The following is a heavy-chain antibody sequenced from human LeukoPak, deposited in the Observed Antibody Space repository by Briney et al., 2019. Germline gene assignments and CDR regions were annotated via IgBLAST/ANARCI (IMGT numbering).Heavy chain of an antibody. V-gene: IGHV5-51*01. J-gene: IGHJ3*02. D-gene: IGHD6-6*01. CDR3: ARLRSSSSRDAFDI. CDR1: GSTFTSYW. Sequence: PGESLKISCQGSGSTFTSYWIGWVRQLPGKGLEWMGIIYPGDSDTRYSPSFQGQVTISADKSISTAYLQWSSLKASDTAMYYRARLRSSSSRDAFDIWGQGTMVTVSS. CDR2: IYPGDSDT.